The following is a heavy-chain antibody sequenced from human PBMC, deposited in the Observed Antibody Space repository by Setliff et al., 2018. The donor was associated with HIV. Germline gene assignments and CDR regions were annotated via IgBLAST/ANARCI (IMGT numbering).Heavy chain of an antibody. CDR2: IYYSGST. J-gene: IGHJ4*02. CDR1: GGSISSHY. Sequence: SETLSLTCTVSGGSISSHYWSWIRQPPGKGLEWIGSIYYSGSTNYNPSLKSRVTISVDTSKNQFSLKLISVTAADTALYYCARDGRDGSGYRTFDYWGRGTLVTVSS. D-gene: IGHD3-22*01. V-gene: IGHV4-59*11. CDR3: ARDGRDGSGYRTFDY.